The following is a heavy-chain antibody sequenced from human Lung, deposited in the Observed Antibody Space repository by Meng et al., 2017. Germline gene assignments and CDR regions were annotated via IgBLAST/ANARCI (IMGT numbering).Heavy chain of an antibody. J-gene: IGHJ2*01. CDR3: ARGQKGYFDL. CDR2: IYNSGST. Sequence: AQLAEAAPGLVKPSQTLSLTCTVSGSSMSSSNYYWSWIRQPPGKGLEWSGNIYNSGSTYYNPSLKSRITISVDTSKNQFSLKLSSVTAADTAVYYCARGQKGYFDLWGRGTLVTVSS. CDR1: GSSMSSSNYY. V-gene: IGHV4-30-4*01.